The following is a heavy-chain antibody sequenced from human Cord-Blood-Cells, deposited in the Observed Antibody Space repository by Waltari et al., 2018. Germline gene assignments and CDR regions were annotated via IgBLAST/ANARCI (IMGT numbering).Heavy chain of an antibody. D-gene: IGHD4-4*01. CDR3: AKDPSNYFAFDI. V-gene: IGHV3-23*01. CDR2: ISGSGGSK. Sequence: EVQLLESGGGLVQPGGSLRLSCAASGCTCSSYAMRWVRQAPGKGLEWVSAISGSGGSKYYADSVKGRFTISRDNSKNTLYLQMNSLRAEDTAVYYCAKDPSNYFAFDIWGQGTMVTVSS. CDR1: GCTCSSYA. J-gene: IGHJ3*02.